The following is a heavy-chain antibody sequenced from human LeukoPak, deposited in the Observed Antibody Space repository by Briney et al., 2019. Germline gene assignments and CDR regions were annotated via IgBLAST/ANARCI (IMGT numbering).Heavy chain of an antibody. CDR1: GITVRTSY. V-gene: IGHV3-66*01. Sequence: GGSLRLSCAASGITVRTSYMSWVRQAPGKGLEWVAVISKADETYYTDSVKGRFTISRDNSRNSLYLEMNSLRVEDTAVYYCASGGWSTLEHWGQGTLVTVSS. CDR3: ASGGWSTLEH. J-gene: IGHJ1*01. CDR2: ISKADET. D-gene: IGHD6-19*01.